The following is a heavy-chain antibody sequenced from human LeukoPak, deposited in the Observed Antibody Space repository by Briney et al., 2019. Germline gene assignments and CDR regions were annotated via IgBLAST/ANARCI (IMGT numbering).Heavy chain of an antibody. CDR3: ARVDSSNWYEYRGYFDY. J-gene: IGHJ4*02. CDR2: IYYTGST. Sequence: SETLSLTCTVSGGSISSYYWSWIRQPPGKGLEWIGYIYYTGSTNYNPSLKSRVTISVDTSKNQFSLKLSSVTAADTAVYYCARVDSSNWYEYRGYFDYWGQGTLVTVSS. CDR1: GGSISSYY. V-gene: IGHV4-59*01. D-gene: IGHD6-13*01.